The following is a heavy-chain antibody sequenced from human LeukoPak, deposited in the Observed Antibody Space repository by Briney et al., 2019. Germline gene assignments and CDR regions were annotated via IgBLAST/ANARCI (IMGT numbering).Heavy chain of an antibody. V-gene: IGHV4-59*01. CDR2: IYYSRST. J-gene: IGHJ6*02. CDR1: GGSISSYY. D-gene: IGHD3-10*01. Sequence: SETLSLTCTVSGGSISSYYWSWIRQPPGKGLEWIGYIYYSRSTNYNPSLKSRVTISVDTSKNQFSLKLSSVTAADTAVYYCARETYYYGSGHYYGMDVWGQGTTVTVSS. CDR3: ARETYYYGSGHYYGMDV.